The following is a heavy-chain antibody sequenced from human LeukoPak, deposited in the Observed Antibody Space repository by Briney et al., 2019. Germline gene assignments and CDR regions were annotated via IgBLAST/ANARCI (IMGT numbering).Heavy chain of an antibody. D-gene: IGHD5-18*01. J-gene: IGHJ4*02. CDR2: IYSGGST. V-gene: IGHV3-53*01. CDR1: GFTVSSNY. CDR3: ASARGYSYGYVDY. Sequence: GGSLRLSCAASGFTVSSNYMSWVRQAPGKGLEWVSVIYSGGSTYYADSVKGRFTISRDNSKNTLYLQMNSLRAEDTAVYYCASARGYSYGYVDYWGQGTLVTVSS.